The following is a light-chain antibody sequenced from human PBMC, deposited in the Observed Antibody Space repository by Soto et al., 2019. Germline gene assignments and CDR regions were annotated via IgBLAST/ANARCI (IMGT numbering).Light chain of an antibody. CDR2: AAS. J-gene: IGKJ5*01. CDR1: QGINSY. Sequence: DIQMTQSPSSLSASVGDRVTITCRASQGINSYVNWYQQKPGKAPKVLIYAASNLQRGVPSRFSGSGSGTDFTLIISSLQPEDFATYYCQQSYNTPITFGQGTRLEI. CDR3: QQSYNTPIT. V-gene: IGKV1-39*01.